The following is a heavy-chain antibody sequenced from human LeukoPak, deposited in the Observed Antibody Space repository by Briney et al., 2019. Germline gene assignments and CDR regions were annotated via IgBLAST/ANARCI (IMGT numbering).Heavy chain of an antibody. J-gene: IGHJ4*02. D-gene: IGHD2-21*02. CDR3: AKDLGYCGGDCRYFDY. CDR2: ISYDGSNK. CDR1: GFTFSSYG. Sequence: PGGSLRLSCAASGFTFSSYGMHWVRQAPGKGLEWVAVISYDGSNKYYADSVKGRFTISRDNSKNTLYLQMNSLRAEDTAVYYCAKDLGYCGGDCRYFDYWGQGTLVTVSS. V-gene: IGHV3-30*18.